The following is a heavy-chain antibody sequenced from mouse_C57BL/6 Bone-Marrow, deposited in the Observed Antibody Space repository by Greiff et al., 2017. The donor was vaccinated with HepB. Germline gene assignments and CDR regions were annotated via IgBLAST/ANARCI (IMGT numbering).Heavy chain of an antibody. D-gene: IGHD1-1*01. CDR3: ARETGITTVVATDWYFDV. CDR1: GYSITSGYY. V-gene: IGHV3-6*01. Sequence: EVKLVESGPGLVKPSQSLSLTCSVTGYSITSGYYWNWIRQFPGNKLEWMGYISYDGSNNYNPSLKNRISITRDTSKNQFFLKLNSVTTEDTATYYCARETGITTVVATDWYFDVWGTGTTVTVSS. J-gene: IGHJ1*03. CDR2: ISYDGSN.